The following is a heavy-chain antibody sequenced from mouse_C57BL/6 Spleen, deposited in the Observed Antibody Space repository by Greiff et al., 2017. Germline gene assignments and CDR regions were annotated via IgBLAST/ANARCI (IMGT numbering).Heavy chain of an antibody. CDR2: IHPNSGSP. CDR3: AGGRDKYKDY. CDR1: GYTFTSYW. D-gene: IGHD1-3*01. V-gene: IGHV1-64*01. J-gene: IGHJ2*01. Sequence: QVQLQQPGAELVKPGASVKLSCTASGYTFTSYWMHWVKQRPGQGLEWIGMIHPNSGSPNYNEKFKSKATLTVDKSSSTAYMQLRSRTSKDSAVYYCAGGRDKYKDYWGQGTTLTVSS.